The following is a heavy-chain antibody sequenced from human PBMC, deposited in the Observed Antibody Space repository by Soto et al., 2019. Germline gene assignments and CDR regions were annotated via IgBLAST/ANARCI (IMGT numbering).Heavy chain of an antibody. D-gene: IGHD3-22*01. CDR2: ISGSGGST. Sequence: GGSLRLSCAASGFTFSSYAMSWVRQAPGKGLEWVSAISGSGGSTYYADSVKGWFTISRDNSKNTLYLQMNSLRAEDTAVYYCAKDLSTDSSGYSNSFFDYWGQGTLVTVSS. V-gene: IGHV3-23*01. J-gene: IGHJ4*02. CDR1: GFTFSSYA. CDR3: AKDLSTDSSGYSNSFFDY.